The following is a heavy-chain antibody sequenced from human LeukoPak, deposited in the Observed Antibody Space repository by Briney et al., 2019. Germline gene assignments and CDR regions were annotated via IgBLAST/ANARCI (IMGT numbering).Heavy chain of an antibody. D-gene: IGHD3-16*02. CDR1: GFTFSSYA. Sequence: PRGSLRLSCAASGFTFSSYAMHWVRQAPGKGLEWVAVISYDGSNKYYADSVKGRFTISRDNSKNTLYLQMNSLRAEDTAVYYCARDRSGHWYFDLWGRGTLVTVSS. CDR2: ISYDGSNK. CDR3: ARDRSGHWYFDL. J-gene: IGHJ2*01. V-gene: IGHV3-30-3*01.